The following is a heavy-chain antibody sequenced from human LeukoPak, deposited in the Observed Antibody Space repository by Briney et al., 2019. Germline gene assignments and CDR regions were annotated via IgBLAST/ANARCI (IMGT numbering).Heavy chain of an antibody. D-gene: IGHD6-13*01. CDR1: GFTFDDYA. V-gene: IGHV3-9*01. CDR3: AKGQPTGGLYSSSWYMGFDY. CDR2: ISWNSGSI. Sequence: GRSLRLSCAASGFTFDDYAMHWVRQAPGKGLEWVSGISWNSGSIGYADSVKGRFTISRDNAKNSLYLQMNSLRAEDTALYYYAKGQPTGGLYSSSWYMGFDYWGQGTLVTVSS. J-gene: IGHJ4*02.